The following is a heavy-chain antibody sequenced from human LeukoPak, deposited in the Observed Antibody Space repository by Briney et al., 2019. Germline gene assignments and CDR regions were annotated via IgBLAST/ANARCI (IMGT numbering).Heavy chain of an antibody. Sequence: GGSLRLSCAASGFTFINYGMPWVRQAPGKGLEWVAVISHDGSNKHYADSVKGRFTISRDNFKNTLHLQMNSLRAEDTAVYYCAKAMYADYDSSDLWGQGTLVTVSS. CDR2: ISHDGSNK. CDR3: AKAMYADYDSSDL. D-gene: IGHD3-22*01. V-gene: IGHV3-30*18. CDR1: GFTFINYG. J-gene: IGHJ4*02.